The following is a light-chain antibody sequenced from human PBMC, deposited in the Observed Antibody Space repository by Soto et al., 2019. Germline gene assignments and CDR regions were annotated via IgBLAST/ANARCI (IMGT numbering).Light chain of an antibody. J-gene: IGLJ1*01. CDR3: SSYTSSSTLV. CDR1: SSDVGGYNY. Sequence: QSVLTQPRSVSGSPGQSITISCTGTSSDVGGYNYVSWYQQHPGKAPKLMIYEVSNRPSGVSNRFSGSKSGNSAPLTISGLQAEDEADYYCSSYTSSSTLVFGTGTKVTVL. CDR2: EVS. V-gene: IGLV2-14*01.